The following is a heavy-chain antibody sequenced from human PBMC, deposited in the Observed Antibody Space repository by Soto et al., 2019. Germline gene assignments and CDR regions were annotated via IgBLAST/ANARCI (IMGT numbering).Heavy chain of an antibody. D-gene: IGHD2-8*01. Sequence: QVQLVESGGGLVKPGGSLRLSCAASGFTFSDYYMSWIRQAPRKGLEWVSYIGPSSSYTNYADSVKGRFTISRDNTKNALYLQMNRLRAEDTAVYYCARVVRLMLYSDYWGQGTLVTVSS. J-gene: IGHJ4*02. CDR2: IGPSSSYT. V-gene: IGHV3-11*06. CDR3: ARVVRLMLYSDY. CDR1: GFTFSDYY.